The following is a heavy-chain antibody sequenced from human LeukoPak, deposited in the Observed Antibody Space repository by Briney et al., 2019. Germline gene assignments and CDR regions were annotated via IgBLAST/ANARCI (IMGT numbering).Heavy chain of an antibody. CDR2: INHSGST. D-gene: IGHD3-3*01. CDR3: ARASTIFGHFAY. Sequence: PSETLSLTCAVYGGSFSGYYWSWIRQPPGKGLEWIGEINHSGSTNYNPSLKSRLTISVDTSKNQFSLKLSSVTAADTAVYYCARASTIFGHFAYWGRGTLVTVSS. CDR1: GGSFSGYY. V-gene: IGHV4-34*01. J-gene: IGHJ4*02.